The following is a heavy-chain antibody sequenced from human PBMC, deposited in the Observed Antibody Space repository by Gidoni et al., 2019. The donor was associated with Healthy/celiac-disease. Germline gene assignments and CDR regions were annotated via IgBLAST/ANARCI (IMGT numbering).Heavy chain of an antibody. CDR2: MSGSGGST. CDR1: GFTFSIYA. D-gene: IGHD3-3*01. CDR3: AKAGAVLRVLEWLD. V-gene: IGHV3-23*04. Sequence: VQLVDSGGGLVQPGGSRRLSCAASGFTFSIYAMIWVRQAPGKGLGWVSAMSGSGGSTYYADSVKGRFTISRDKSKNTLYLQMNSLRAEDTAVYYCAKAGAVLRVLEWLDWGQGTLVTVSS. J-gene: IGHJ4*02.